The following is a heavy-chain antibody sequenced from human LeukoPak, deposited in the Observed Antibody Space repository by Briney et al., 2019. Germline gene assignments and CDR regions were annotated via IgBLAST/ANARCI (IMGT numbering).Heavy chain of an antibody. CDR1: GGSISSGSYY. J-gene: IGHJ5*02. Sequence: SQTLSLTCTVSGGSISSGSYYWSWIRQPAGRGLEWFGRIYTSGSTNYNPSLKSRVTISVDTSKNQFSLKLSSVTAADTAVYYCARGYYDFWSGYYHWFDPWGQGTLVTVSS. D-gene: IGHD3-3*01. CDR3: ARGYYDFWSGYYHWFDP. CDR2: IYTSGST. V-gene: IGHV4-61*02.